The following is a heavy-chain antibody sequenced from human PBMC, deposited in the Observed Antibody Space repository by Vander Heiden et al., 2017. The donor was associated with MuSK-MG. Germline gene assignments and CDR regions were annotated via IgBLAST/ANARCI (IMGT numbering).Heavy chain of an antibody. CDR3: ARRRYYDSSGYFDAFDI. V-gene: IGHV5-51*03. CDR1: GYSFTTYG. Sequence: EVQRVQSGAEVKKPGESLKISCKGSGYSFTTYGIGWVRQMPGKGLEWMGIIYPGDSDTRYSPSFQGQVTISADKSISTAYLQWSSLKASDTAMYYCARRRYYDSSGYFDAFDIWGQGTMVTVSS. CDR2: IYPGDSDT. D-gene: IGHD3-22*01. J-gene: IGHJ3*02.